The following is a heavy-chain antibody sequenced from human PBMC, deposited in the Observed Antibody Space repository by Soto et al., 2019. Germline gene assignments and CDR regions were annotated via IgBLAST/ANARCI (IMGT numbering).Heavy chain of an antibody. Sequence: SETLSLTCPVSGCSIKSNNYYWAWIRQPPGKGLAWIASIYYDGSTYYNPSLKSRVTISIDTSKNQFSLRLRSVTAADTAIYYCAKVVVAATRHTDFDSWGQGTLVTVSS. CDR2: IYYDGST. V-gene: IGHV4-39*01. J-gene: IGHJ4*02. CDR1: GCSIKSNNYY. CDR3: AKVVVAATRHTDFDS. D-gene: IGHD2-15*01.